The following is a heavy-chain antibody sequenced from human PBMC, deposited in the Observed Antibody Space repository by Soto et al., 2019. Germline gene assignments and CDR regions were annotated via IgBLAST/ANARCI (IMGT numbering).Heavy chain of an antibody. D-gene: IGHD1-26*01. J-gene: IGHJ4*01. Sequence: GGSLRLSCAGSGFTLSDHYIDWVRQAPGKGLEWVGRSRDKAQGYSTAYAASVKGRFTTSRDDSKNSVYLQMDSLRAEDTAVYYCARTNSEKYFARDYWGHGTLVTVSS. CDR3: ARTNSEKYFARDY. CDR2: SRDKAQGYST. V-gene: IGHV3-72*01. CDR1: GFTLSDHY.